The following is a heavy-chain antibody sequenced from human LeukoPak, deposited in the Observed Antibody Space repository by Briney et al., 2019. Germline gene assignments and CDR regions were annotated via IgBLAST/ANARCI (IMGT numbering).Heavy chain of an antibody. D-gene: IGHD5-18*01. V-gene: IGHV1-69*05. Sequence: SVKVSCKASGGTFSSYAISWVRQAPGQGLEWMGGIIPIFDTANYAKKFQGRVTITTDESTSTAYMELSSLRSEDTAVYYCAREHGRYSFIDYWGQGTLVTVSS. CDR3: AREHGRYSFIDY. CDR1: GGTFSSYA. J-gene: IGHJ4*02. CDR2: IIPIFDTA.